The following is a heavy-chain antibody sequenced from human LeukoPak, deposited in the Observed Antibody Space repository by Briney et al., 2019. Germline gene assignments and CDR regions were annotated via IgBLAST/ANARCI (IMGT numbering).Heavy chain of an antibody. Sequence: SETLSLTCTVSGYSISSGYFWGWIRQPPGKGLECIGTIYHSGSTNYNPSLKSRVTMSVDTSKNQFSLKLSSVTAADTAVYYCARDTGGSSGYYFDWFDPWGQGTLVTVSS. D-gene: IGHD3-22*01. J-gene: IGHJ5*02. V-gene: IGHV4-38-2*02. CDR2: IYHSGST. CDR1: GYSISSGYF. CDR3: ARDTGGSSGYYFDWFDP.